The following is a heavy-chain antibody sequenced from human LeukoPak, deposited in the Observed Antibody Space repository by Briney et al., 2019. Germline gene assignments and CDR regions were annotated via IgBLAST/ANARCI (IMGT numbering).Heavy chain of an antibody. CDR2: IYYSGST. CDR1: GGSISSYY. Sequence: PSETLSLTCTVSGGSISSYYWSWIRQPPGKGLEWIGYIYYSGSTNYNPSLKSRVTISVDTSKDQFSLKLSSVTAADTAVYYCARAGGGVLTGAPDYYYYMDVWGKGTTVTVSS. J-gene: IGHJ6*03. V-gene: IGHV4-59*01. D-gene: IGHD1-26*01. CDR3: ARAGGGVLTGAPDYYYYMDV.